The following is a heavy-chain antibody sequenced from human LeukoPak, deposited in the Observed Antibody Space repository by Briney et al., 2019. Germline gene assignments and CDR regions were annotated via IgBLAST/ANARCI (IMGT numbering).Heavy chain of an antibody. D-gene: IGHD3-3*01. CDR1: GYTFTSYY. Sequence: ASVKVSCKASGYTFTSYYMHWVRQAPGQGLEWMGIINPSGGSTSYAQKFQGRVTMTRDMSTSTVYMELSSLRSENTAVFYCARGMSVWSGNGWFDPWGQGTLVTVSS. J-gene: IGHJ5*02. CDR3: ARGMSVWSGNGWFDP. CDR2: INPSGGST. V-gene: IGHV1-46*01.